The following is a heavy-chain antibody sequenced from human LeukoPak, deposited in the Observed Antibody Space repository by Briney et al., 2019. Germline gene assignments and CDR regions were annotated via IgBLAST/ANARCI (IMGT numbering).Heavy chain of an antibody. V-gene: IGHV3-74*01. CDR3: ARGGFTYDPATLGALDI. J-gene: IGHJ3*02. Sequence: PGGSLRLSCAASGFTFTDYWMHWVRQAPGKGLVWVSRISADGRMTDYEDSVKGRFTVSRDNAKNTLYLQMNRVRAEDTAVYYCARGGFTYDPATLGALDIWGQGTMVPVSS. CDR1: GFTFTDYW. CDR2: ISADGRMT. D-gene: IGHD3-16*01.